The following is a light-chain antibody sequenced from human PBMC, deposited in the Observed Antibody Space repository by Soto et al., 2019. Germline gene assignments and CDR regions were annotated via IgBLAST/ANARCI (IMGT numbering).Light chain of an antibody. J-gene: IGKJ2*01. Sequence: DVVLTQSPLSLPVTLGQPASISCRSSQSLLYTDGSTYLNWFHQRPGQSPRHLLFQVWKRDSGVRDRFGGRGSGADFTLTISRVEAEDVGIDCCFQGSHWPYTFGAGTKVVIK. CDR3: FQGSHWPYT. CDR1: QSLLYTDGSTY. V-gene: IGKV2-30*01. CDR2: QVW.